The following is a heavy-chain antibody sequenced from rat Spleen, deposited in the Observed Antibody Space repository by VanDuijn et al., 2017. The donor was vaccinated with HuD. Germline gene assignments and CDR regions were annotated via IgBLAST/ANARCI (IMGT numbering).Heavy chain of an antibody. CDR2: ITYDGRST. J-gene: IGHJ4*01. D-gene: IGHD1-1*01. CDR1: GFTFSNYG. Sequence: EVQLVESGGGLVQPGRSLKLSCAASGFTFSNYGIHWIRQAPTKGLEWVASITYDGRSTFYRDSVRDRFTISRDNGKNTLYLQIDSLRSEDTATYHCSSHRHYTVYVMDAWGQGASVTVSS. CDR3: SSHRHYTVYVMDA. V-gene: IGHV5-29*01.